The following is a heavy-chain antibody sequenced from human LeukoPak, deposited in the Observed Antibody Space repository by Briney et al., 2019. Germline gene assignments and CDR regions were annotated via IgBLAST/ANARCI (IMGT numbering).Heavy chain of an antibody. CDR3: AKDRKASSSWLFDY. CDR1: GFTFSSYA. Sequence: PGGSLRLSCAASGFTFSSYAMHWVRQAPGKGLEWVSLISWDGDSTYYADSVKGRFTISRDNSKNSLYLQMNSLRTEDTALYYCAKDRKASSSWLFDYWGQGTLVTVSS. J-gene: IGHJ4*02. V-gene: IGHV3-43*01. CDR2: ISWDGDST. D-gene: IGHD6-13*01.